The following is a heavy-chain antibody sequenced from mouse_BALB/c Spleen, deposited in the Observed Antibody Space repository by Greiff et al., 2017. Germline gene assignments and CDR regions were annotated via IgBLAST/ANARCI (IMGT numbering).Heavy chain of an antibody. J-gene: IGHJ3*01. Sequence: QVQLKQPGAELVRPGASVKLSCKASGYTFTSYWMNWVKQRPGQGLEWIGMIDPSDSETHYNPMFKDKATLTVDKSSSTAYMQLSSLTAEDSAVYYCAYGGDEYWFAYWGQGTLVTVSA. CDR3: AYGGDEYWFAY. D-gene: IGHD1-1*01. CDR2: IDPSDSET. CDR1: GYTFTSYW. V-gene: IGHV1-61*01.